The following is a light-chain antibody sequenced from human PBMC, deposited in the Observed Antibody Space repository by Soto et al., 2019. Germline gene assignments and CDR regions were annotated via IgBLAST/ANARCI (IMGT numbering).Light chain of an antibody. CDR3: YSFACFNTQ. CDR1: TSDVGGYDY. V-gene: IGLV2-14*01. J-gene: IGLJ2*01. CDR2: EVS. Sequence: QSVLTQPASVSGSPGQSITISCTGTTSDVGGYDYVSWYQQHPGQAPKLLIYEVSNRPSGVSHRFSGSKSGNTASLSISGLQAEDEADYYCYSFACFNTQFGGGTKVTVL.